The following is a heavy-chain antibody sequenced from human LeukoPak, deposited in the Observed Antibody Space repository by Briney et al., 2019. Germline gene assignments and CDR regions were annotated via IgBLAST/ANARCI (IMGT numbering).Heavy chain of an antibody. CDR1: GFTFTSSA. CDR2: IVVGSGNT. D-gene: IGHD3-10*01. Sequence: SVKVSCKASGFTFTSSAMQWVRQARGQRLEWIGWIVVGSGNTNYAQKFQERVTITRDMSTSTAYMELSSLRSEDTAVYYCAATTYYYGSGYFYYYMDVWGKGTTVTVSS. CDR3: AATTYYYGSGYFYYYMDV. V-gene: IGHV1-58*02. J-gene: IGHJ6*03.